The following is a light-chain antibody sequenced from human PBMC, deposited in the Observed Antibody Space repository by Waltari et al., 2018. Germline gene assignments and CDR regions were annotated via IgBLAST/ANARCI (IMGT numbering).Light chain of an antibody. V-gene: IGLV3-19*01. CDR3: NSRDSSGNHLEV. Sequence: SSELTQDPAVSVALGQTVRITCQGDSLRSYYASRYQQKPGQAPVLVIYGKNNRPPGIPDRFSGSSSGNTASLTITGAQAEDEADYYCNSRDSSGNHLEVFGGGTKLTVL. CDR2: GKN. J-gene: IGLJ2*01. CDR1: SLRSYY.